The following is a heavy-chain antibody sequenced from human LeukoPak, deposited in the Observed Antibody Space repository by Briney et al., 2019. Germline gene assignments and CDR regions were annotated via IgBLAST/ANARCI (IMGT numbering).Heavy chain of an antibody. CDR3: ANRDTAMERAPHY. J-gene: IGHJ4*02. V-gene: IGHV3-30*04. D-gene: IGHD5-18*01. CDR1: GFTFSSYA. Sequence: GSLRLSCAASGFTFSSYAMHWVRQAPGKGLEWVAVISYDGSNKYYADSVKGRFTISRDNSKNTLYLQMNSLRAEDTAVYYCANRDTAMERAPHYWGQGTLVTVSS. CDR2: ISYDGSNK.